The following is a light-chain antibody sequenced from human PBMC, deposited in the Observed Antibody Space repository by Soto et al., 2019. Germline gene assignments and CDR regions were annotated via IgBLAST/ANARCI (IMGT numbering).Light chain of an antibody. Sequence: EIVLTQSPGTLSLSPGERATLSCRASQSVSSSYLAWYQQKPGQAPRLLIYGASSRATGIPDRFSGSGSGTDFTLTISRLEPEDFAVYYCQQRSNWPPALTFGGGTKGDIK. CDR1: QSVSSSY. CDR3: QQRSNWPPALT. J-gene: IGKJ4*01. V-gene: IGKV3D-20*02. CDR2: GAS.